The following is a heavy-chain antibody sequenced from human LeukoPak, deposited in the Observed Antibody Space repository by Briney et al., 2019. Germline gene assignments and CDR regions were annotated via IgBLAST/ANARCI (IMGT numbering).Heavy chain of an antibody. J-gene: IGHJ4*02. V-gene: IGHV3-23*01. Sequence: PGGSLRLSCAASGFAFNDHVMNWVRQAPGKGLEWVSTISGSGGSKFFADSVKGRYTISRDNSRNRLFLHMDSLRADDTAVYYCAKAGYTFAPYYFDYWGQGTLVTLSS. CDR2: ISGSGGSK. CDR1: GFAFNDHV. CDR3: AKAGYTFAPYYFDY. D-gene: IGHD5-24*01.